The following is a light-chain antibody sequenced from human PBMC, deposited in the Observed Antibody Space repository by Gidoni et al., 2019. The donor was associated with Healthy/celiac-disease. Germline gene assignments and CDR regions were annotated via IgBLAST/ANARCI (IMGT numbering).Light chain of an antibody. Sequence: EIALTQSPATLSLSPGERATLSCRASQSVSSYLAWYQQKPGQAPRLLIYDASNRATGIPARFSGRGSGTDFTLTISSLEPEDFAVYYCQQRSNWPPITFGQGTRLEIK. CDR1: QSVSSY. J-gene: IGKJ5*01. CDR3: QQRSNWPPIT. CDR2: DAS. V-gene: IGKV3-11*01.